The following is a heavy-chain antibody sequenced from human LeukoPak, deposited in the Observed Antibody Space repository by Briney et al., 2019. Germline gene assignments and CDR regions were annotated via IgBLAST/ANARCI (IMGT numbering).Heavy chain of an antibody. CDR2: IYYSGGT. D-gene: IGHD3-10*01. J-gene: IGHJ4*02. Sequence: SETLSLTCTVSGGSISSSSYYWGWIRQPPGKGLEWIGSIYYSGGTYYNPSLKSRVTISVDTSKNQFSPKLSSATAADTAVYYCARVRVGVLLWFGELDYWGQGTLVTVSS. CDR3: ARVRVGVLLWFGELDY. V-gene: IGHV4-39*01. CDR1: GGSISSSSYY.